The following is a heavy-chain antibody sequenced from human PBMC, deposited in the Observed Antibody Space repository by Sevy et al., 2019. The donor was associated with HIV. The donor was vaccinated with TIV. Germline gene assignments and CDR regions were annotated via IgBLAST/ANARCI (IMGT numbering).Heavy chain of an antibody. CDR3: ARLKYSSSSGFDY. CDR1: GGSISSYY. D-gene: IGHD6-6*01. V-gene: IGHV4-59*01. CDR2: IYYSGST. J-gene: IGHJ4*02. Sequence: SETLSLTCTVSGGSISSYYWSWIRQPPGKGLEWIGYIYYSGSTNYNPSLKSRVTISVDTSKNQFSLKLSSVTAADTAVYYCARLKYSSSSGFDYWGQGTLVTVSS.